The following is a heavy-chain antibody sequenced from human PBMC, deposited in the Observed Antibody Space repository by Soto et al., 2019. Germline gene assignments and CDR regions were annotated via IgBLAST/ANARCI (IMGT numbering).Heavy chain of an antibody. Sequence: QVQLQESGPGLEKPSQTLSLTCTVSGVSISSGENYWTWIRQPPGKDLEWIGYISYTGSTHYNPSVRSRVTISMDTSKNHFSLKLSSVTAADTAVYYCARASVQLLFDPWGQGTLVTVSS. CDR2: ISYTGST. J-gene: IGHJ5*02. D-gene: IGHD1-1*01. CDR1: GVSISSGENY. V-gene: IGHV4-30-4*01. CDR3: ARASVQLLFDP.